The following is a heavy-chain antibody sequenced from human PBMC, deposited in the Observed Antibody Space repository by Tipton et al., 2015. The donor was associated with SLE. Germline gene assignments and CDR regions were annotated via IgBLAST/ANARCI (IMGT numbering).Heavy chain of an antibody. CDR1: GGSFSGYY. J-gene: IGHJ6*03. V-gene: IGHV4-34*01. Sequence: TLSLTCALYGGSFSGYYWNWIRQPPGKGLEWIGEINHSGSTNYNPSLKSRVTISVDTSKNQFSLKLSSVTAADTAVYYCARAPGLERSYYYNYYMDVWDKGTTVTVSS. CDR2: INHSGST. CDR3: ARAPGLERSYYYNYYMDV. D-gene: IGHD1-1*01.